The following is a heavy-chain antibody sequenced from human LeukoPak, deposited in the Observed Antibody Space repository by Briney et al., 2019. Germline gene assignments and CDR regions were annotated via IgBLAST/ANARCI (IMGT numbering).Heavy chain of an antibody. CDR3: ARPNTGLRPGALAY. Sequence: ASVTVSCKASGYTFTSYGINWVRQAPGQGLEWMGWISAYNGNTNYAQKIQGRVTMTTDTSTSTAYMELRSLRSDDTAVYYCARPNTGLRPGALAYWGQGTLVTVSS. V-gene: IGHV1-18*01. J-gene: IGHJ4*02. CDR2: ISAYNGNT. D-gene: IGHD5-12*01. CDR1: GYTFTSYG.